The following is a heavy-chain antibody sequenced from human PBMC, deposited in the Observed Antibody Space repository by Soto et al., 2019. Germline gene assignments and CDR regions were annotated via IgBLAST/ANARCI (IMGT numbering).Heavy chain of an antibody. D-gene: IGHD3-10*01. CDR1: GGSFSGYY. CDR2: INHSGST. J-gene: IGHJ5*02. V-gene: IGHV4-34*01. CDR3: ARGRVRRYYGSEIDP. Sequence: SEPLSLTCAVYGGSFSGYYWSWIRQPPGKGLEWIGEINHSGSTNYNPSLKSRVTISVDTSKNQFSLKLSSVTAADTAVYYCARGRVRRYYGSEIDPWGQGTLVTVSS.